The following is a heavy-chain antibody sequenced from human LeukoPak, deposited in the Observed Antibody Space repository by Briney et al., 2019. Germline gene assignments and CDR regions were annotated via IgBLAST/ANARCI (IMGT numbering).Heavy chain of an antibody. Sequence: GGSLRLSCAASGFTFSSYAMHWVRQAPGKGLEWVAVISYDGSNKYYADSVKGRFTISRDNAKNSLYLRMSRLRGEDTAVYYCARKAITVTTFDYWGQGTLVTVSS. CDR3: ARKAITVTTFDY. CDR2: ISYDGSNK. V-gene: IGHV3-30-3*01. D-gene: IGHD4-17*01. CDR1: GFTFSSYA. J-gene: IGHJ4*02.